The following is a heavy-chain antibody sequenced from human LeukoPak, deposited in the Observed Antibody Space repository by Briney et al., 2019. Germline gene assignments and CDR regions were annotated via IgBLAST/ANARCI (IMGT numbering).Heavy chain of an antibody. CDR1: GGTFSSYT. CDR3: AKDGDYEIDY. D-gene: IGHD4-17*01. J-gene: IGHJ4*02. V-gene: IGHV1-69*02. Sequence: SVKVSCKASGGTFSSYTISWVRQAPGQGLEWMGRIIPILGIANYAQKFQGRVTITADKSTSTAYMELRSLRSDDTAVYFCAKDGDYEIDYWGQGTLVTVSS. CDR2: IIPILGIA.